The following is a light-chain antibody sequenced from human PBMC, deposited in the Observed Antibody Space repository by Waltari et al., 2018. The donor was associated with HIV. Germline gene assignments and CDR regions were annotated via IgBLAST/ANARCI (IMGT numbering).Light chain of an antibody. CDR2: EVY. Sequence: QSALTQPASVSGSPGQSITISCTGSSSDVGSYNLVSWYQHHPGKAPKLMIYEVYHRPSGVSNRFSGSKSCDTAVLTIPGPQAEDEAAYYCCSYAGRRTHWVFGGGTKLTVL. J-gene: IGLJ3*02. CDR1: SSDVGSYNL. V-gene: IGLV2-23*02. CDR3: CSYAGRRTHWV.